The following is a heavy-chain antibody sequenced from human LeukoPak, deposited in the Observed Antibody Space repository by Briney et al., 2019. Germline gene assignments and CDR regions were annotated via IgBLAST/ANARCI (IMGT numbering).Heavy chain of an antibody. D-gene: IGHD3-16*01. CDR3: TTEAIMITFGTFDY. J-gene: IGHJ4*02. Sequence: GGSLRLSCAASGFTFSNAWMSWVRQAPGKGLEWVGRIKSKTDGGTTDYAAPVKGRFTISRDDSKNTLYLQMNSLKTEDTAVYYCTTEAIMITFGTFDYWGQGTLVTVSS. CDR1: GFTFSNAW. CDR2: IKSKTDGGTT. V-gene: IGHV3-15*01.